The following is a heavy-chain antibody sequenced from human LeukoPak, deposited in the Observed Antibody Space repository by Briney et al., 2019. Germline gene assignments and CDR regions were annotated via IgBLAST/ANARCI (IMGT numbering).Heavy chain of an antibody. CDR2: ISDTGGRT. Sequence: GGSLRLSCAVTGITLSNYGMTWVRQAPGKGLEWVAGISDTGGRTNYADSVKGRFTISRDNPKNTLYLQMNSLRAEDTAVYFCAKRGVVIRVILVGFHKEAYYFDSWGQGALVTVSS. V-gene: IGHV3-23*01. J-gene: IGHJ4*02. CDR3: AKRGVVIRVILVGFHKEAYYFDS. CDR1: GITLSNYG. D-gene: IGHD3-22*01.